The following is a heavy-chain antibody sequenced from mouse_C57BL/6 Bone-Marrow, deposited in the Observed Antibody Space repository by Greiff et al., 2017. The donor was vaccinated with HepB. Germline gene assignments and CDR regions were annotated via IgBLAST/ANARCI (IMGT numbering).Heavy chain of an antibody. CDR1: GFTFSDYG. CDR2: ISSGSSTI. CDR3: ASYYYGSSPYYAMDY. D-gene: IGHD1-1*01. V-gene: IGHV5-17*01. J-gene: IGHJ4*01. Sequence: DVMLVESGGGLVKPGGSLKLSCAASGFTFSDYGMHWVRQAPEKGLEWVAYISSGSSTIYYADTVKGRFTISRDNAKNTLFLQMTSLRSEDTAMYYCASYYYGSSPYYAMDYWGQGTSVTVSS.